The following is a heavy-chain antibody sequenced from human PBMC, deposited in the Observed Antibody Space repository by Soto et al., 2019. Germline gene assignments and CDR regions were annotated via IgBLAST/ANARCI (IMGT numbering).Heavy chain of an antibody. CDR1: GFTFSSYS. CDR2: ISVSSTI. D-gene: IGHD6-19*01. CDR3: ARGKIAVPGTQYNGVDV. Sequence: GGSLRLACAASGFTFSSYSMNWVRQAPGKGLEWVSYISVSSTIYHADSVKGRFTISRDNAKNSLYLQMNSLRDEDTAVYYCARGKIAVPGTQYNGVDVWGQGTTVTVSS. J-gene: IGHJ6*02. V-gene: IGHV3-48*02.